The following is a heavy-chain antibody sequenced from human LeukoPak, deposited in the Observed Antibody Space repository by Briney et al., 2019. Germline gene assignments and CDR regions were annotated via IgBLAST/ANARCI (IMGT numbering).Heavy chain of an antibody. D-gene: IGHD2-2*01. CDR1: GYTFTGYY. CDR2: INPNSGGT. Sequence: ASVKVSCKASGYTFTGYYMHWVRQAPGQGLEWMGWINPNSGGTNYAQRLQGRVTMTRDTSISTAYMELSRLTSDDTAVYFCARGGIVVVPAAHRRNWFDPWGQGTLVTVSS. J-gene: IGHJ5*02. V-gene: IGHV1-2*02. CDR3: ARGGIVVVPAAHRRNWFDP.